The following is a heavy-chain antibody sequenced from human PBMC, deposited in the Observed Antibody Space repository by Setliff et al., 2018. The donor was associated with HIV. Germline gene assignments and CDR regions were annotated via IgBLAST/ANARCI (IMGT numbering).Heavy chain of an antibody. V-gene: IGHV1-46*01. J-gene: IGHJ1*01. CDR3: ARERLGRSGFEYLQH. D-gene: IGHD3-22*01. CDR2: INSSGDST. CDR1: GYTFISYY. Sequence: ASVKVSCKASGYTFISYYIHWVRQAPGQGLEWMGIINSSGDSTSYAQKFQGRVTMTRDTSTSTVYMELSSLTYEDTAIYYCARERLGRSGFEYLQHWGQGTLVTVSS.